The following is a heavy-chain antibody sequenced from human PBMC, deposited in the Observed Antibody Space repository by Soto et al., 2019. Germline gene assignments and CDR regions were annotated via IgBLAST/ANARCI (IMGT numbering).Heavy chain of an antibody. V-gene: IGHV1-69*13. CDR2: IIPIFGTA. J-gene: IGHJ6*02. Sequence: ASVKVSCKASGGTFSSYAISWVRQAPGQGLEWMGGIIPIFGTANYAQKFQGRVTITADESTSTAYMELSSLRSEDTAVYYCARGAEYTYVYYYYGMDVWGHGAAVTLSS. CDR1: GGTFSSYA. D-gene: IGHD5-18*01. CDR3: ARGAEYTYVYYYYGMDV.